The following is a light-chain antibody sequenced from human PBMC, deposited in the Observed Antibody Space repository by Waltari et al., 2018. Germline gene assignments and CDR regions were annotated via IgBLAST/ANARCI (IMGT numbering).Light chain of an antibody. V-gene: IGLV6-57*03. CDR2: EDD. J-gene: IGLJ2*01. CDR1: SGSITSNY. Sequence: FMLTQSRSVSESAGKTITISCTRSSGSITSNYMQWYQQRPGSAPTPVIYEDDQRPSGVPDRFSGSLDFSSNSASLTISGLQTEDEADYFCQSYDSISQDVIFGGGTRLTVL. CDR3: QSYDSISQDVI.